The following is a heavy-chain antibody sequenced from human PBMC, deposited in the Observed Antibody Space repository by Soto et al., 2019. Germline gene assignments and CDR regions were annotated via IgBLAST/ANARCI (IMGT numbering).Heavy chain of an antibody. D-gene: IGHD3-22*01. Sequence: ASVKVSCKASGYTFTGYYMHWVRQAPGQGLEWMGWINPNSGGTNYAQKFQGWVTMTRDTSISTAYMELSRLRSDDTAVYYCARDHYDSSGYIGFDIWGQGTMVTVSS. V-gene: IGHV1-2*04. CDR2: INPNSGGT. CDR3: ARDHYDSSGYIGFDI. CDR1: GYTFTGYY. J-gene: IGHJ3*02.